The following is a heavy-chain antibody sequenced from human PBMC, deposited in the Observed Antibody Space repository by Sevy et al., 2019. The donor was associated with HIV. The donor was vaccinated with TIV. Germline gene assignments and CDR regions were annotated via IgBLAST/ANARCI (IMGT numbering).Heavy chain of an antibody. CDR1: GFTFSSYG. CDR3: AKDLEIVVVVAATYGMDV. Sequence: GGSLRLSCAASGFTFSSYGMHWVRQAPGKGLEWVAVISYAGSNKSYADSVKGRFTISRDNSKNTLYLQLNSLRAEDTAVYYCAKDLEIVVVVAATYGMDVWGQGTTVTVSS. V-gene: IGHV3-30*18. D-gene: IGHD2-15*01. J-gene: IGHJ6*02. CDR2: ISYAGSNK.